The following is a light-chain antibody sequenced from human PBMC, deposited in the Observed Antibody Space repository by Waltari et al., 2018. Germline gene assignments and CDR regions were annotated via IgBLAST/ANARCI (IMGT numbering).Light chain of an antibody. V-gene: IGLV1-40*01. CDR1: SSNIGAGYD. CDR3: QSYDRSLSGWV. CDR2: GNN. Sequence: QSVLTQPPSVSGAPGQRVTISCPGSSSNIGAGYDVHWYQQLPGTVPKLLIDGNNNRPSGVPDRFSGSKSGTSASLAITGLQAEDEADYYCQSYDRSLSGWVFGGGTKLTVL. J-gene: IGLJ3*02.